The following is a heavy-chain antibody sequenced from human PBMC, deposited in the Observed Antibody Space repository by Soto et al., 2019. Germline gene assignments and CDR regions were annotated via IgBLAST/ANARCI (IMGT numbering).Heavy chain of an antibody. J-gene: IGHJ3*02. CDR3: ARDTYYYDSSGYYEGAFDI. CDR1: GGTFSSYA. CDR2: IIPIFGTA. Sequence: QVQLVQSGAEVKKPGSSVKVSCKASGGTFSSYAISWVRQAPGQGLEWMGGIIPIFGTANYAQKFQGRVTITADESTSTAYMELSSLRSEDTAVYYCARDTYYYDSSGYYEGAFDIWGQGTMVTVSS. D-gene: IGHD3-22*01. V-gene: IGHV1-69*01.